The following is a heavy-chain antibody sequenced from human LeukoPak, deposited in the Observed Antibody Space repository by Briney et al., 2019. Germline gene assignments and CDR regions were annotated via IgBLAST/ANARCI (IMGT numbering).Heavy chain of an antibody. CDR3: ARAYGDYDFYYFDY. Sequence: GGSLRLSCATSGFTFSSRGMHWVRQAPGKGLEWVAFIRYDGSEKDYADPVKGRFTISRDNAKNTVYLQTNSLRAEDTAVYFCARAYGDYDFYYFDYWGQGTLVTVSS. D-gene: IGHD4-17*01. V-gene: IGHV3-30*02. CDR2: IRYDGSEK. CDR1: GFTFSSRG. J-gene: IGHJ4*02.